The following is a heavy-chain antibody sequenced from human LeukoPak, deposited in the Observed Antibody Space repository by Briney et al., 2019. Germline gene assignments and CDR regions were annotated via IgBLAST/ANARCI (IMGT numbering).Heavy chain of an antibody. CDR3: ARNILFAFDI. CDR1: GFTFDDYA. CDR2: IYNDGST. Sequence: SGGSLRLSCAASGFTFDDYAVHWVRQAPGKGLEWVSIIYNDGSTYYADSMKGRFTISRDNSKNTLYLQVNSLRAEDTAMYYCARNILFAFDIWGQGTMVTVSS. J-gene: IGHJ3*02. V-gene: IGHV3-53*01.